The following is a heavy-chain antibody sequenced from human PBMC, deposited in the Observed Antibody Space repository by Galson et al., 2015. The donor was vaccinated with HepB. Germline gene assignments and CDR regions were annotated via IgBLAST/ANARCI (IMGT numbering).Heavy chain of an antibody. J-gene: IGHJ1*01. CDR3: ATDRRRIAAAGEYFQH. Sequence: SVKVSCKVSGYTLTELSMHWVRQAPGKGLEWMGGFDPEDGETIYAQKFQGRVTMTEDTSTDTAYMELSSLRSEDTAVYYCATDRRRIAAAGEYFQHWGQGTLVTVSS. V-gene: IGHV1-24*01. D-gene: IGHD6-13*01. CDR2: FDPEDGET. CDR1: GYTLTELS.